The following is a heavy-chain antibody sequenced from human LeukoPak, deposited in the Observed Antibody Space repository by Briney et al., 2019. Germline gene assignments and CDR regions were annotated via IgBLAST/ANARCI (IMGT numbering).Heavy chain of an antibody. CDR1: GGSINCYY. CDR2: IYYSGST. Sequence: SETLSLPCTVCGGSINCYYRSWIQQPPAKGLEWMGYIYYSGSTNYNPSLNSRVTISVDTSKNQVSLKLSCVTAADTAVYYCARDDSNYSDSSGLDSCGQGTLVTVSS. V-gene: IGHV4-59*01. CDR3: ARDDSNYSDSSGLDS. J-gene: IGHJ4*02. D-gene: IGHD3-22*01.